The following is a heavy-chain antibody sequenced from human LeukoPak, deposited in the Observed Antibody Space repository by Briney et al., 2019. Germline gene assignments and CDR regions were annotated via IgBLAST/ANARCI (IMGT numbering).Heavy chain of an antibody. D-gene: IGHD6-19*01. J-gene: IGHJ4*02. Sequence: GRSLRLSCAASGFTFRSYGMYWVRQAPGKGLEWVAVTSYDGRNKYYADSVKGRFTISRDNSKNTLYLQMNSLRVEDTAVYYCARVGVAVAPVLHPFDYWGQGTLVTVSS. CDR1: GFTFRSYG. CDR3: ARVGVAVAPVLHPFDY. CDR2: TSYDGRNK. V-gene: IGHV3-30*03.